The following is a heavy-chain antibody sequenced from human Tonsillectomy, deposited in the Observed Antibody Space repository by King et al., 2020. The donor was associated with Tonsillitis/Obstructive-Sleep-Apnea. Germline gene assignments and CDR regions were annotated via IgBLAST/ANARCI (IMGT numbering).Heavy chain of an antibody. CDR1: GFNFSSYG. V-gene: IGHV3-30*18. Sequence: VQLVQSGGGVVQPGRSLRLSCAASGFNFSSYGMHWVRQAPGKGLEWVAVISYDGSNKYYADSVKGRFTISRDNSKNTLYLQMNSLRAEDTAVYYCAKVASRYNFDYWGQGTLVTVSS. J-gene: IGHJ4*02. CDR2: ISYDGSNK. D-gene: IGHD5-24*01. CDR3: AKVASRYNFDY.